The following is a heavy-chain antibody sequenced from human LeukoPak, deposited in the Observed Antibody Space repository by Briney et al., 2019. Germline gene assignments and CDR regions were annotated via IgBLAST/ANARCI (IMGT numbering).Heavy chain of an antibody. J-gene: IGHJ4*02. CDR2: IIPILGIA. Sequence: SVNVSCKASGGTFSSYAISWVRQAPGQGLEWMGRIIPILGIANYAQKFQGRVTITADKSTSTAYMELSSLRSEDTAVYYCASRYSYASIAARPFDYWGQGTLVTVSS. CDR3: ASRYSYASIAARPFDY. D-gene: IGHD6-6*01. CDR1: GGTFSSYA. V-gene: IGHV1-69*04.